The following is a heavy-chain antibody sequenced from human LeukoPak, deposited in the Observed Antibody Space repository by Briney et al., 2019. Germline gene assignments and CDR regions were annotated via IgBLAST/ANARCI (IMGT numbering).Heavy chain of an antibody. D-gene: IGHD4/OR15-4a*01. V-gene: IGHV3-30*03. Sequence: GGSLRLSCAASGFTFSSYGIHWVRQAPGKGLEWVAVISYDGSNKYYADSVKGRFTISRDNSKNTLYLQMNSLRDEDTAVYYCARGSYGAVDYWGQGTLVTVSS. J-gene: IGHJ4*02. CDR1: GFTFSSYG. CDR2: ISYDGSNK. CDR3: ARGSYGAVDY.